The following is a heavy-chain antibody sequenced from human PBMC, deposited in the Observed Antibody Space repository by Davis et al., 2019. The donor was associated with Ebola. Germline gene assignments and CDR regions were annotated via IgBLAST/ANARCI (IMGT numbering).Heavy chain of an antibody. CDR1: GFTFSSYW. D-gene: IGHD6-19*01. CDR2: INSDGSST. J-gene: IGHJ4*02. V-gene: IGHV3-74*01. Sequence: LKISCAASGFTFSSYWMHWVRQAPGKGLVWVSRINSDGSSTSYADSVKGRFTISRDNAKNTLYLQMNSLRAEDTAVYYCATTPQYSSGQNKPFDYWGQGTLVTVSS. CDR3: ATTPQYSSGQNKPFDY.